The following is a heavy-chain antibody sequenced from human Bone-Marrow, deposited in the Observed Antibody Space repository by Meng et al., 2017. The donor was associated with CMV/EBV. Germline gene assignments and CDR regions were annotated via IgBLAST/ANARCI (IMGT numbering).Heavy chain of an antibody. CDR1: GASVNSGDYY. CDR2: IYYSGNT. CDR3: ARLGVTGYFDY. J-gene: IGHJ4*02. V-gene: IGHV4-61*08. D-gene: IGHD1-26*01. Sequence: SETLSLTCSVSGASVNSGDYYWSWIRQPPGKGLEWIGYIYYSGNTKYNPSLKSRVTISVDTSKNQFSLKLSSVTAADTAVYYCARLGVTGYFDYWGQGTLVTVSS.